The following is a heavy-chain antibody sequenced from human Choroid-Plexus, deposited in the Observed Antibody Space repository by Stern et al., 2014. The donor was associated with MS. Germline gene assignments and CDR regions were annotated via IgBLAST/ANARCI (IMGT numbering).Heavy chain of an antibody. V-gene: IGHV3-30*18. J-gene: IGHJ4*02. CDR2: ISYDGSDK. CDR3: AKDRQWSTYFFDY. D-gene: IGHD2-15*01. Sequence: QVPLVQSGGGVAQPGRPLILSCAASGFTFSNFGMHWVRQAPGKGLEWVALISYDGSDKYYADSVKGRFTIFRDNSKNTLYMHMNSLRAEDTAVYYCAKDRQWSTYFFDYWGQGSLVTVSS. CDR1: GFTFSNFG.